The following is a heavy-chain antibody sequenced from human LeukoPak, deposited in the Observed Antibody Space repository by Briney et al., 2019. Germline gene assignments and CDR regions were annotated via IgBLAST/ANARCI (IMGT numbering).Heavy chain of an antibody. D-gene: IGHD6-6*01. J-gene: IGHJ6*03. CDR3: ARAIAARYYYYYMDV. V-gene: IGHV1-8*03. CDR1: GYTFTSYD. CDR2: MNPNSGNT. Sequence: ASVKVSCKASGYTFTSYDINWVRQATGQGLEWMGWMNPNSGNTGYAQKFQGRVTITRNTSISTVYMELSSLRSEDTAVYYCARAIAARYYYYYMDVWGKGTTVTVSS.